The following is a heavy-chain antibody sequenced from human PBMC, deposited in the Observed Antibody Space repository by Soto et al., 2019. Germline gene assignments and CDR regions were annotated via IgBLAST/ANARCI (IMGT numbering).Heavy chain of an antibody. CDR2: IYYSGST. J-gene: IGHJ2*01. V-gene: IGHV4-31*03. CDR1: GGSISSGGYY. Sequence: SETLSLTCTVSGGSISSGGYYWSWICQHPGKGLEWIGYIYYSGSTYYNPSLKSRVTISVDTSKNQFSLKLSSVTAADTAVYYCASKKGDYNWYFDLWGRGTLVTVSS. CDR3: ASKKGDYNWYFDL. D-gene: IGHD4-4*01.